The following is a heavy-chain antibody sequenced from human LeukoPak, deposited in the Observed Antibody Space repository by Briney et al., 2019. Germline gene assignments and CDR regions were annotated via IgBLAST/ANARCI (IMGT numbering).Heavy chain of an antibody. V-gene: IGHV3-23*01. J-gene: IGHJ3*02. D-gene: IGHD6-13*01. CDR3: ARVIAAAIDAFDI. CDR2: ISGSGGST. Sequence: GGSLRLSCAASGFTFSSYGMSWVRQAPGKGLEWVSAISGSGGSTYYADSVKGRFTISRDNSKNTLYLQMNSLRAEDTAVYYCARVIAAAIDAFDIWGQGTMVTVSS. CDR1: GFTFSSYG.